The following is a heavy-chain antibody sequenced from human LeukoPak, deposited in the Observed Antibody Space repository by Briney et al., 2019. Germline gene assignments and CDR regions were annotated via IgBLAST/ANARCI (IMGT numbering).Heavy chain of an antibody. CDR1: GFTFSTYS. CDR2: ISDDSNYI. CDR3: AREGVRAARDY. V-gene: IGHV3-21*01. D-gene: IGHD2-8*01. Sequence: GGSLRLSCAASGFTFSTYSGNWIRQAPGKGLEWVSSISDDSNYIFYADSVKGRFTISRDNAKNSLYLEMNSLRAEDTGVYYCAREGVRAARDYWGQGTLVAVSS. J-gene: IGHJ4*02.